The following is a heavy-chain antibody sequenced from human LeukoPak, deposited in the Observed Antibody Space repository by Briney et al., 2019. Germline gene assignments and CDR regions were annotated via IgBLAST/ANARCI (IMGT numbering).Heavy chain of an antibody. J-gene: IGHJ4*02. D-gene: IGHD6-19*01. CDR2: INPSSSST. Sequence: GASVKVSCKASGSTFISHHMHWMRQAPGQGLEWMGIINPSSSSTGYAQKLQGRVIMTRDTSTSTVYMELSSLRSEDTAVYYCARGAVAGSSNSFDYWGQGTLVIVSS. CDR3: ARGAVAGSSNSFDY. CDR1: GSTFISHH. V-gene: IGHV1-46*01.